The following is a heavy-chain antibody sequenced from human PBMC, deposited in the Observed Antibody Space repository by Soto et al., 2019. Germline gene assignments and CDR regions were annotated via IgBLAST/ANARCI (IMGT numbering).Heavy chain of an antibody. CDR1: RGSISSGGFY. J-gene: IGHJ4*02. Sequence: QVQLQESGPGLVKPSETLSLTCTVSRGSISSGGFYWSWIRQSPGKGLEWIGFIYANGNSYYNPSLKSRANISLDTSKNKFSLKISSVTVADTAVYYCARDGRTSGYYLYYWGQGTPVTASP. CDR3: ARDGRTSGYYLYY. CDR2: IYANGNS. V-gene: IGHV4-31*03. D-gene: IGHD3-22*01.